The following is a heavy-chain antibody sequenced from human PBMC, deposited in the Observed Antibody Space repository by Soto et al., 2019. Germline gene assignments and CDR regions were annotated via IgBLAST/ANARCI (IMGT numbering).Heavy chain of an antibody. J-gene: IGHJ6*02. D-gene: IGHD6-6*01. CDR2: TNAGNGNT. CDR3: ARDSAYSSSTYYYYGMDV. CDR1: GYTFTSYA. Sequence: QVQLVQSGAEEKKPGASVKVSCKASGYTFTSYAMHWVRQAPGQRLEWMGWTNAGNGNTKYSQKFQGRVTITRDTPASTAYMELSSLRSEDTAVYYCARDSAYSSSTYYYYGMDVWGQGTTVTVSS. V-gene: IGHV1-3*05.